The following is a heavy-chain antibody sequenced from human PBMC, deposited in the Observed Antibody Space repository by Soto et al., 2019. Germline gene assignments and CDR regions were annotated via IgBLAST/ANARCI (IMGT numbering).Heavy chain of an antibody. Sequence: EVRLVESEGGLVQPGGSLSLSCAAAGFTYSYYWIHGVRKAPGQGLLWVSRIHSDGSSTTYADSVKGRFTISRDNAKNTVSLQMNSLRVEDTGVYFCARGDRGAFDLWGQGTMVTVSS. D-gene: IGHD2-21*02. J-gene: IGHJ3*01. CDR2: IHSDGSST. CDR3: ARGDRGAFDL. V-gene: IGHV3-74*01. CDR1: GFTYSYYW.